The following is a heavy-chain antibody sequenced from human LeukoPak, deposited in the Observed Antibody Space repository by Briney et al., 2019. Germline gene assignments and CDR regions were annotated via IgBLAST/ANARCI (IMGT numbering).Heavy chain of an antibody. V-gene: IGHV3-7*03. CDR2: IKEDGSEK. D-gene: IGHD2-8*02. J-gene: IGHJ4*02. Sequence: GGSLRLSCAASGFTFSSYWMSWVRQAPGKGLEWVANIKEDGSEKYYVDSVKGRFTISRDNAKNSLYLQMNSLRAEDTAVYHCARDGLTGGPDYWGQGTLVTVSS. CDR1: GFTFSSYW. CDR3: ARDGLTGGPDY.